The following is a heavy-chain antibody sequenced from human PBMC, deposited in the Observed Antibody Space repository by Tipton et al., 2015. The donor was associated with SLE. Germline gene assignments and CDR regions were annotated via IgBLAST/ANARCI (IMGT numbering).Heavy chain of an antibody. CDR1: GFIFSDYT. CDR3: ARDSQYCGGDCYGGMDV. CDR2: ISSSSIYI. D-gene: IGHD2-21*01. J-gene: IGHJ6*02. Sequence: SLRLSCAASGFIFSDYTMNWVRQAPGKGLEWVSSISSSSIYIYYADSVKGRFTISRDNAKNSLYLQMNSLRAEDTAVYYCARDSQYCGGDCYGGMDVWGQGTTVTVSS. V-gene: IGHV3-21*03.